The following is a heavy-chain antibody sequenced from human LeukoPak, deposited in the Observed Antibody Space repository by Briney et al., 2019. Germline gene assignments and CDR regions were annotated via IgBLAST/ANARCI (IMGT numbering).Heavy chain of an antibody. CDR2: INPSGGST. CDR1: GYTFTSYY. D-gene: IGHD2-21*01. CDR3: ARGLGVIPRGFWFDP. J-gene: IGHJ5*02. V-gene: IGHV1-46*01. Sequence: ASVKVSCKASGYTFTSYYMHWVRQAPGQGLEWMGIINPSGGSTSYAQKFQGRVTITADESTSTAYMELSSLRSEDTAVYYCARGLGVIPRGFWFDPWGQGTLVTVSS.